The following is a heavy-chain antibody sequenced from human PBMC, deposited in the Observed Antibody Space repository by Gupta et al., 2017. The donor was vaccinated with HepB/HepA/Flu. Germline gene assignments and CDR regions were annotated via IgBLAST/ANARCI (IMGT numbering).Heavy chain of an antibody. CDR3: AHQLDRPYCSSTSCLDAFDI. Sequence: QITLKESGPTLVKPTQTLTLPCTFSGFSLSTSGVGVGWIRQRPGKALEWLALIYWNDDKRYSPSLKSRLTITKDTSKNQVVLTMTNMDPVDTATYFCAHQLDRPYCSSTSCLDAFDIWGQGTMVTVSS. CDR1: GFSLSTSGVG. D-gene: IGHD2-2*01. J-gene: IGHJ3*02. V-gene: IGHV2-5*01. CDR2: IYWNDDK.